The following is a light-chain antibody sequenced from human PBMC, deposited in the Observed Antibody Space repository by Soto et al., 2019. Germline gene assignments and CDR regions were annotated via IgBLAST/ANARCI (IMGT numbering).Light chain of an antibody. V-gene: IGKV1-5*01. CDR1: QSISSW. CDR3: QQDNSYRT. Sequence: DIQMTQSPSTLSASVGDRVTITCRASQSISSWLAWYQQKPGKAPKLLIYDASSLESGVPSRFSGSGSGTEFTLTISSRQPDDFATYYCQQDNSYRTFGQGTKVEIK. J-gene: IGKJ1*01. CDR2: DAS.